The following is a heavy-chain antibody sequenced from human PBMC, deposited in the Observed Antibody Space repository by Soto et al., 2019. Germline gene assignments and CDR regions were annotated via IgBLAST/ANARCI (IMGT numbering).Heavy chain of an antibody. V-gene: IGHV2-5*02. J-gene: IGHJ4*02. D-gene: IGHD4-17*01. CDR1: GFSLSTSGVG. CDR3: AHLDATVTTFDY. CDR2: IYWDDDK. Sequence: QITLKESGPTLVKPTQTLTLTCTFSGFSLSTSGVGVGWIRQPPGKALEWLALIYWDDDKRYSPSLKSRLTITKDTSKTQVVLTMTNMDPVDTATYYCAHLDATVTTFDYWGQGTLVTVSS.